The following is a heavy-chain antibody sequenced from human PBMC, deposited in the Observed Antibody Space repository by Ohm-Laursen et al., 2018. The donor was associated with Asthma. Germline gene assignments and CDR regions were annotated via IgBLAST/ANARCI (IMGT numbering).Heavy chain of an antibody. V-gene: IGHV3-9*01. J-gene: IGHJ3*01. CDR3: AKPKYGSGSYYPDSFDV. Sequence: SLRLSCTAFGFTFEEYALHWVRQAPGKGLEWVSVISWRSGSIAYADSVKGRFTISRDNAKNSLYLQMNSLRAEDTALYYCAKPKYGSGSYYPDSFDVWGQGTMVTVSS. CDR2: ISWRSGSI. CDR1: GFTFEEYA. D-gene: IGHD3-10*01.